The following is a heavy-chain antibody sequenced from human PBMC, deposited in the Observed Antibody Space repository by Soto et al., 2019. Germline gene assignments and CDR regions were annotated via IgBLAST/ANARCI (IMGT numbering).Heavy chain of an antibody. Sequence: SETLSLTCTVSGGSISSSSYYWGWIRQPPGKGLEWIGYIYHSVSTYYNPSLKSRVTISVDRSKNQFSLKLSSVTAADTAVYYCARAGDGYNGVFDYWGQGTLVTVS. J-gene: IGHJ4*02. CDR1: GGSISSSSYY. V-gene: IGHV4-39*07. CDR2: IYHSVST. D-gene: IGHD5-12*01. CDR3: ARAGDGYNGVFDY.